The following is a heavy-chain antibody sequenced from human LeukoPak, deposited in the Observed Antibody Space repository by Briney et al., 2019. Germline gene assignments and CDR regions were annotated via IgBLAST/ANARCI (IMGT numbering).Heavy chain of an antibody. Sequence: SETLSLTCTVSGGSISSYYWSWIRQPPGKGLGWIGYIYYSGSTNYNPSLKSRVTISVDTSKNQFSLKLSSVTAADTAVYYCARHGYSSGWSFDYWGQGTLVTVSS. CDR3: ARHGYSSGWSFDY. CDR1: GGSISSYY. CDR2: IYYSGST. V-gene: IGHV4-59*08. D-gene: IGHD6-19*01. J-gene: IGHJ4*02.